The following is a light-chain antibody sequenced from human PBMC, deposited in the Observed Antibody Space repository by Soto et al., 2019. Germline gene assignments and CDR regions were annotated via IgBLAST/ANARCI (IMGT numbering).Light chain of an antibody. Sequence: DIVMTQSPDSLAVSLGERATINCKSSQSILNSSNNKNYLAWYQQKTGQPPKLLIFWASVRESGVPDRFSGSGYGTDFTLTISSLQAEDVAVYYCQQYYSARTFGQGTKVEIK. V-gene: IGKV4-1*01. CDR2: WAS. CDR1: QSILNSSNNKNY. CDR3: QQYYSART. J-gene: IGKJ1*01.